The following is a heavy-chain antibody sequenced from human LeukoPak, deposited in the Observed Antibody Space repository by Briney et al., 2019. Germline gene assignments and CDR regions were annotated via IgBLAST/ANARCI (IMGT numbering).Heavy chain of an antibody. CDR2: IIPIFGTA. Sequence: AAVKVSCKPSGGTFSSYAISWVRQAPAQGLEWMGRIIPIFGTANYAQKFQGRVTITTDESTSTAYMELSSLRSEDTAVYYCARGEYYYDSSGYEFDYWGQGTLVTVSS. D-gene: IGHD3-22*01. J-gene: IGHJ4*02. V-gene: IGHV1-69*05. CDR1: GGTFSSYA. CDR3: ARGEYYYDSSGYEFDY.